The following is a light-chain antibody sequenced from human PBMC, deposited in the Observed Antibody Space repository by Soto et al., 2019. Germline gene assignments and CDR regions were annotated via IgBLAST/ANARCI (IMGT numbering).Light chain of an antibody. Sequence: IVLTQSPATLSVSPGERATLSCWASQTVDTSSLGWYQQKPGRAPSLLIYSVSRRATGIPDRFSASGSATDFTLTITRLEPEDFAVYYCHQYGSSPLTFGGGTKVDIK. V-gene: IGKV3-20*01. J-gene: IGKJ4*01. CDR3: HQYGSSPLT. CDR2: SVS. CDR1: QTVDTSS.